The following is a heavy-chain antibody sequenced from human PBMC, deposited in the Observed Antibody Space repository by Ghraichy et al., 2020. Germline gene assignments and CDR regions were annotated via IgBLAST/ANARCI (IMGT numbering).Heavy chain of an antibody. V-gene: IGHV4-59*01. D-gene: IGHD4-11*01. CDR3: ARDSNLSVYAFDI. Sequence: GSLRLSCAVSGGSISSYYWSWMRQPPGKGLEWIGYIYYSGSTNYNPSLKSRVTISVDTSKNQFSLKLSSVTAADTAVYYCARDSNLSVYAFDIWGQGTMVTVSS. CDR1: GGSISSYY. J-gene: IGHJ3*02. CDR2: IYYSGST.